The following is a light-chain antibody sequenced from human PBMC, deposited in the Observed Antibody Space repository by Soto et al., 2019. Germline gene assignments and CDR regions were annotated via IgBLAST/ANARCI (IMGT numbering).Light chain of an antibody. Sequence: EIVLTQSPATLSLSPGERATLSCRASQSINTYLGGYQQRPGQAPRLLIYDASNRAPGIPVRFSRSVYRTDFALTISSIEPEDCAVYYCQQRYSWPPYTFGQGTKLEI. CDR2: DAS. V-gene: IGKV3-11*01. CDR3: QQRYSWPPYT. CDR1: QSINTY. J-gene: IGKJ2*01.